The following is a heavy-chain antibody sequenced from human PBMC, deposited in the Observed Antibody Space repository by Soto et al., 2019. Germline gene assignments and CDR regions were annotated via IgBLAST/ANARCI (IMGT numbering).Heavy chain of an antibody. D-gene: IGHD3-22*01. Sequence: ASVKVSCKASGYTFTSYGISWVRQAPGQGLEWMGWISAYNGNTNYAQKIQGRVTMATDTSTSTAYMELRSLRSDDTAVYYCARAVDYYDSSGYYTHEYFQHWGQGTLVTVSS. CDR1: GYTFTSYG. CDR2: ISAYNGNT. J-gene: IGHJ1*01. V-gene: IGHV1-18*01. CDR3: ARAVDYYDSSGYYTHEYFQH.